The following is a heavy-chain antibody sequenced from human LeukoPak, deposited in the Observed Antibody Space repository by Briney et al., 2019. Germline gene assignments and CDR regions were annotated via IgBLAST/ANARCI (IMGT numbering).Heavy chain of an antibody. CDR1: GYTFTSYY. V-gene: IGHV1-46*01. Sequence: ASVKVSCKASGYTFTSYYMHWVRQAPGQGLEWMGIINPSGGSTNYAQKFQGRVTITTDESTSTAYMELSSLRSEDTAVYYCARDAPDLRSGITIFGVVPRFDYWGQGTLVTVSS. CDR2: INPSGGST. D-gene: IGHD3-3*01. CDR3: ARDAPDLRSGITIFGVVPRFDY. J-gene: IGHJ4*02.